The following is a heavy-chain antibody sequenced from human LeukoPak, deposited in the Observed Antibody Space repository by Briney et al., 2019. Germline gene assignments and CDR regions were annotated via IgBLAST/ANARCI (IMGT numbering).Heavy chain of an antibody. Sequence: ASETLSLTCSVSGGSIRSGGYYWSWIRQPPGKGLEWIGEINHSGSTNYNPSLKSRVTISVDTSKNQFSLKLSSVTAADTAVYYCARQRKSDLPGIAVAGTHYFDYWGQGTLVTVSS. J-gene: IGHJ4*02. CDR3: ARQRKSDLPGIAVAGTHYFDY. D-gene: IGHD6-19*01. V-gene: IGHV4-39*01. CDR2: INHSGST. CDR1: GGSIRSGGYY.